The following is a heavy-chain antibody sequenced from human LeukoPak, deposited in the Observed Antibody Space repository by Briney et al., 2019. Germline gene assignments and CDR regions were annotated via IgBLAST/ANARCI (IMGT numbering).Heavy chain of an antibody. Sequence: PSETLSLTCAVYGGSFSGYYWSWIRQPPGKGLEWIGEINHSGSTNYNPSLKSRVTISVDTSKNQFSLKLSSVTAADTAVYYCARYARGATHRDYWGQGTLVTVSS. D-gene: IGHD5-12*01. CDR2: INHSGST. J-gene: IGHJ4*02. CDR1: GGSFSGYY. CDR3: ARYARGATHRDY. V-gene: IGHV4-34*01.